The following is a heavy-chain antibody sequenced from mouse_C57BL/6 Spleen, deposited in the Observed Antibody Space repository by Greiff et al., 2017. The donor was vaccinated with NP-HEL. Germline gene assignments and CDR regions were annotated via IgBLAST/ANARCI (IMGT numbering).Heavy chain of an antibody. Sequence: EVQLVESGGGLVKPGGSLKLSCAASGFTFSDYGMHWVRQAPEKGLEWVAYISSGSSTIYYADTVKGRFTISRDNAKNTLFLQMTSLRSEDTAMYYCARQATIVTTHYYAMDYWGQGTSVTVSS. D-gene: IGHD2-5*01. V-gene: IGHV5-17*01. J-gene: IGHJ4*01. CDR3: ARQATIVTTHYYAMDY. CDR1: GFTFSDYG. CDR2: ISSGSSTI.